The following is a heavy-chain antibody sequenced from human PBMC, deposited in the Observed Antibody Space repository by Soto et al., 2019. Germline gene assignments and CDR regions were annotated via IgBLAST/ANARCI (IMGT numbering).Heavy chain of an antibody. D-gene: IGHD2-2*01. V-gene: IGHV2-5*02. CDR2: IYCDDDE. CDR1: GFSLSTTAEG. J-gene: IGHJ4*02. Sequence: QITLKESGPTLVKPTQTLTLTCTFSGFSLSTTAEGVGWIRQPPGKALEWLALIYCDDDERYSPSLKSRLTITKATSKNQVVLTMTNLDPVDTATYYCAHGSCSSADCYPNPYLDYWGQGNLVTVSS. CDR3: AHGSCSSADCYPNPYLDY.